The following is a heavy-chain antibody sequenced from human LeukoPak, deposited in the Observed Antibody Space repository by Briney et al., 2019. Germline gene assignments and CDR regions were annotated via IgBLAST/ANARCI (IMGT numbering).Heavy chain of an antibody. D-gene: IGHD6-6*01. CDR2: IKYDGSEK. J-gene: IGHJ4*02. CDR1: GFTFGGYW. V-gene: IGHV3-7*01. CDR3: ARDGVSSSPDFVY. Sequence: GGSLRLSCGASGFTFGGYWMYWVRQAPGKGLEWVANIKYDGSEKNYVDSVKGRFTISRDNAKNSLYLQMNSLRAEDTAVYYCARDGVSSSPDFVYWGQGTLVTVSS.